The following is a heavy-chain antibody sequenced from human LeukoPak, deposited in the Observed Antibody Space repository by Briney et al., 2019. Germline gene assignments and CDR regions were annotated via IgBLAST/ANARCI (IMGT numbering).Heavy chain of an antibody. D-gene: IGHD3-10*01. CDR2: INRSGST. CDR1: GGSFSGYY. CDR3: ARARITMVRGGFDWFDP. V-gene: IGHV4-34*01. Sequence: SETLSLTCAVYGGSFSGYYWSWIRQPPGKGLEWIGEINRSGSTNYNPSLKSRVTISVDTSKNQFSLKLSSVTAADTAVYYCARARITMVRGGFDWFDPWGQGTLVTVSS. J-gene: IGHJ5*02.